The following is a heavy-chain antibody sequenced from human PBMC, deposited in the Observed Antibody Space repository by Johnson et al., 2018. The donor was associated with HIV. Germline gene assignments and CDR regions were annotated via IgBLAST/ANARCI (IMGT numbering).Heavy chain of an antibody. CDR3: ARNVLIPAAKGVAFDI. D-gene: IGHD2-2*01. Sequence: QVHLLESGGGLVKPGGSLRLSCAASGLTFSDYDMSWIRQAPGKGLEWVSYISSSGSTIYYADSVEGRFTISRDNAKNSLYLQMNSLRAEETAVYYCARNVLIPAAKGVAFDIWGQGTTVTVSS. CDR1: GLTFSDYD. V-gene: IGHV3-11*04. J-gene: IGHJ3*02. CDR2: ISSSGSTI.